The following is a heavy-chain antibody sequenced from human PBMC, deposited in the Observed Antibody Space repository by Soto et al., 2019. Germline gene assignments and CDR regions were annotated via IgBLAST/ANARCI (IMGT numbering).Heavy chain of an antibody. Sequence: ASVKVSCKASGYTFTSYYMHWVRQAPGQGLEWMGIINPSGGSTSYAQKFQGRVTMTRDTSTSTVYMELSSLRSEDTAVYYCARGRYSSIPYYYYGMDVWGQGTTVTVS. CDR2: INPSGGST. CDR1: GYTFTSYY. V-gene: IGHV1-46*03. D-gene: IGHD6-13*01. J-gene: IGHJ6*02. CDR3: ARGRYSSIPYYYYGMDV.